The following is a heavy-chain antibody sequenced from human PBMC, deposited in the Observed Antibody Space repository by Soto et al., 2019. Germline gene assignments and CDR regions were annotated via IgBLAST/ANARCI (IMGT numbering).Heavy chain of an antibody. V-gene: IGHV3-53*01. CDR2: HYSGGST. J-gene: IGHJ5*02. CDR3: ARHRHPRGTVGATSPLDP. D-gene: IGHD1-26*01. Sequence: LRLSCAISGFSVSSNYLSWVRQAPGKGLEWVSVHYSGGSTYYADSVQGRFTISRDKSNNTLYLQMRRVRAEDTAVYFCARHRHPRGTVGATSPLDPWGQGTQVTVSS. CDR1: GFSVSSNY.